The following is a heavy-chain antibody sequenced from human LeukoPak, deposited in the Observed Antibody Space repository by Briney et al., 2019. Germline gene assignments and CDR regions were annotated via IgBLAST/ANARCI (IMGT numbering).Heavy chain of an antibody. V-gene: IGHV4-34*01. Sequence: SETLSLTCAVYGGSFSGYYWSWIRQPPGKGLEWIGEINHSGSTNYNPSLKSRVTISVDTSKNQFSLKLSSVTAADTAVYYCARVPTVTNWSWVANYYYYGMDVWGQGTTVTVSS. J-gene: IGHJ6*02. D-gene: IGHD4-17*01. CDR3: ARVPTVTNWSWVANYYYYGMDV. CDR2: INHSGST. CDR1: GGSFSGYY.